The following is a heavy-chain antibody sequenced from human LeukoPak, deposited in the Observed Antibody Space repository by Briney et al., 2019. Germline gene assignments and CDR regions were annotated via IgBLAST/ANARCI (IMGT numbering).Heavy chain of an antibody. V-gene: IGHV3-48*04. CDR3: ASAPAGDFDY. CDR2: ISSSSSTI. J-gene: IGHJ4*02. CDR1: GFTFSSYS. Sequence: GGSLRLSCATSGFTFSSYSMNWVRQAPGKGLEWVSYISSSSSTIYYADSVKDRFTISRDNAQNSLYLQMNSLRAEDTAVYYCASAPAGDFDYWGQGTLVTVSS. D-gene: IGHD3-10*01.